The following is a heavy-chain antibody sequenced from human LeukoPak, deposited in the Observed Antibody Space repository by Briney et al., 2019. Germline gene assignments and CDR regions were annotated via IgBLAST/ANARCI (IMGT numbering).Heavy chain of an antibody. CDR3: ASEYCSSTSCYSFGSLDY. J-gene: IGHJ4*02. Sequence: ASVKVSCKASGYTFTGYYMHWVRQAPGQGLEWMGWINPNSGGTNYAQKFQGRVTMTRDTSISTAYMELSSLRSEDTAVYYCASEYCSSTSCYSFGSLDYWGQGTLVTVSS. V-gene: IGHV1-2*02. CDR2: INPNSGGT. CDR1: GYTFTGYY. D-gene: IGHD2-2*01.